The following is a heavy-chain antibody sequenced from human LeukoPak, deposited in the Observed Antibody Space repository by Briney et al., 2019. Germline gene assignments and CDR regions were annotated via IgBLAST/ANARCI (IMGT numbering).Heavy chain of an antibody. Sequence: GGSLRLSCAASGFTFSSYSMNWVRQAPGKGLEWVSSISSNSSYIYYADSVKGRFTISRDNAKSSLYLQMNSLRAEDTAVYYCARVEDYGYYDSSGYFDYWGQGTLVTVSS. J-gene: IGHJ4*02. CDR3: ARVEDYGYYDSSGYFDY. CDR2: ISSNSSYI. V-gene: IGHV3-21*01. D-gene: IGHD3-22*01. CDR1: GFTFSSYS.